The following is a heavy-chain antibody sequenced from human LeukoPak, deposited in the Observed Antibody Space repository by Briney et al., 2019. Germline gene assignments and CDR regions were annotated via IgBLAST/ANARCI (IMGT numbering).Heavy chain of an antibody. D-gene: IGHD3-16*02. CDR1: GFTFSSYG. Sequence: GGSLRLSCAASGFTFSSYGMHWVRQAPGKGLEWVAVISYDGSNKYYADSVKGRFTISRDNSKNTPYLQMNSLRAEDTAVYYCAKDLSSRDYVWGSYRPDFDYWGQGTLVTVSS. CDR3: AKDLSSRDYVWGSYRPDFDY. J-gene: IGHJ4*02. CDR2: ISYDGSNK. V-gene: IGHV3-30*18.